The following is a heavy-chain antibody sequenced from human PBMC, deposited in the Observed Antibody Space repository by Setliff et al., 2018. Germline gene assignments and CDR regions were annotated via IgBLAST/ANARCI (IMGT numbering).Heavy chain of an antibody. J-gene: IGHJ6*03. CDR3: ARASRFGTIVYKGYYYMDV. CDR1: GYTFTSSG. D-gene: IGHD3-10*01. Sequence: ASVKVSCKASGYTFTSSGISWMRQAPGQGLEWMGWINTNTGNPSYAQDFTGRFVFSLDTSVSTAYLQISSLKAEDTAVYYCARASRFGTIVYKGYYYMDVWGKGTTVTVSS. CDR2: INTNTGNP. V-gene: IGHV7-4-1*02.